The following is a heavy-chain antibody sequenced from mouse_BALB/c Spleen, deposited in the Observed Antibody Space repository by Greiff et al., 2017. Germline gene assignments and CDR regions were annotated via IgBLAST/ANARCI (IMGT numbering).Heavy chain of an antibody. CDR1: GFTFSSYA. J-gene: IGHJ3*01. Sequence: EVQGVESGGGLVKPGGSLKLSCAASGFTFSSYAMSWVRQTPEKRLEWVASISSGGSTYYPDSVKGRFTISRDNARNILYLQMSSLRSEDTAMYYCARGYDGYYGFAYWGQGTLVTGSA. CDR3: ARGYDGYYGFAY. V-gene: IGHV5-6-5*01. D-gene: IGHD2-3*01. CDR2: ISSGGST.